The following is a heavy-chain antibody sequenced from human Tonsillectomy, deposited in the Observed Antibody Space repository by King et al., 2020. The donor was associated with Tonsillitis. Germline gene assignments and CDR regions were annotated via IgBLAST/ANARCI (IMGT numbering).Heavy chain of an antibody. V-gene: IGHV4-39*01. Sequence: QLQESGPGLVKPSETLSLTCTVSGGSISSSSYYWGWIRQHPGKGLEWIGSIYYSGSTYYNPSLKSRVTISVDTSKNQISLKLSSVTAADTAVYYCARLGEGNGYNSIDYWGQGTLVTVSS. CDR3: ARLGEGNGYNSIDY. CDR1: GGSISSSSYY. J-gene: IGHJ4*02. D-gene: IGHD5-24*01. CDR2: IYYSGST.